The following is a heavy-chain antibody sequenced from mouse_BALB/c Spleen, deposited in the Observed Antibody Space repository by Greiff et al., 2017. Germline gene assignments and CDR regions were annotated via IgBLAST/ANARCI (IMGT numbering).Heavy chain of an antibody. V-gene: IGHV1-18*01. J-gene: IGHJ4*01. CDR1: GYSFTGYT. Sequence: VQLKESGPELVKPGASMKISCKASGYSFTGYTMNWVKQSHGKNLEWIGLINPYNGGTSYNQKFKGKATLTVDKSSSTAYMELLSLTSEDSAVYYCARANWDDYYAMDYWGQGTSVTVSS. CDR3: ARANWDDYYAMDY. CDR2: INPYNGGT. D-gene: IGHD4-1*01.